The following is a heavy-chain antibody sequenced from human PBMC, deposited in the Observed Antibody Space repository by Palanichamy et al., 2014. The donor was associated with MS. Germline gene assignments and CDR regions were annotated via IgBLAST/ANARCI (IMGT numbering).Heavy chain of an antibody. Sequence: EVQVVESGGGLIQPGGSLRLSCVASGFIVSSNYMTWVRQAPGKGLEWVSVIYSGGSIYYADSVEGRFTISRDNSKNTLYLQMNNLRAEDTAVYYCATGIAVRLSARIDAFDIWGQGTMVTVSS. V-gene: IGHV3-53*01. J-gene: IGHJ3*02. CDR2: IYSGGSI. D-gene: IGHD6-6*01. CDR1: GFIVSSNY. CDR3: ATGIAVRLSARIDAFDI.